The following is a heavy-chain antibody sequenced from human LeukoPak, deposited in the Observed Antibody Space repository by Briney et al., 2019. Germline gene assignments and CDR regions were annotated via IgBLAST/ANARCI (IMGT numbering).Heavy chain of an antibody. J-gene: IGHJ6*02. V-gene: IGHV6-1*01. CDR3: ARALVRNQYGLDV. D-gene: IGHD1-14*01. CDR1: GDSVSGDSAT. Sequence: SQTLSLTCAISGDSVSGDSATWNWIRQSPSRGLEWLGRTYYRSKWYNDYAIFVKSRIAINQDTSKNQFSLQLNSVTPEDTAIYYCARALVRNQYGLDVWGQGTTVTVSS. CDR2: TYYRSKWYN.